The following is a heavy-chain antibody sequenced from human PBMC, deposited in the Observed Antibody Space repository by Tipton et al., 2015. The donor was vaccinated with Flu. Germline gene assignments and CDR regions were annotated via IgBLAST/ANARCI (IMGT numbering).Heavy chain of an antibody. Sequence: GLVKPSETLSLTCAVYGGSFSGYYWSWIRQPPGKGLEWIGEINHSGSTNYNPSLKSRVTISVDTSKNQFSLKLSSVTAADTAVYYCAIAAAARIYYGMDVWGQGTTVTVSS. D-gene: IGHD6-13*01. V-gene: IGHV4-34*01. CDR1: GGSFSGYY. J-gene: IGHJ6*02. CDR3: AIAAAARIYYGMDV. CDR2: INHSGST.